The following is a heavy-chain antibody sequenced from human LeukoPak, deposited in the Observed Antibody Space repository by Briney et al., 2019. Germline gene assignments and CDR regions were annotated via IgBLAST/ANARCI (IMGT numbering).Heavy chain of an antibody. CDR3: ARDEDGYNFSYFDY. Sequence: ASVKVSCKASGYTFTGYYMHWVRQAPGQGLEWMGWINPNSGGTNYAQKFQGRVTMTRDTSISTAYMELSRLRSDDTAVYYCARDEDGYNFSYFDYWGQGTLVTVSS. V-gene: IGHV1-2*02. CDR2: INPNSGGT. CDR1: GYTFTGYY. D-gene: IGHD5-24*01. J-gene: IGHJ4*02.